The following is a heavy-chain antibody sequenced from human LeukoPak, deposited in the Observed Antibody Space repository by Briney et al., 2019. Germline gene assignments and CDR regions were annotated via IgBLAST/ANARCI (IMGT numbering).Heavy chain of an antibody. CDR2: ISTYNGDT. D-gene: IGHD6-25*01. Sequence: ASVKVSCKASGYTFNTYGISWVRQAPGQGLEWMGWISTYNGDTNYVQGLQGRVTLTTDASASTAYMELMSLRSDDTAVYYCLRDAQRPRLTPDYWGQGTLVTVSS. CDR1: GYTFNTYG. V-gene: IGHV1-18*01. CDR3: LRDAQRPRLTPDY. J-gene: IGHJ4*02.